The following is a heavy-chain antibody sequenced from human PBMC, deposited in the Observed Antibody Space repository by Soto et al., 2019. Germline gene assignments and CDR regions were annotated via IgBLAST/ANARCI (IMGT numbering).Heavy chain of an antibody. CDR3: ARNPFHYDSSGYYYYYFDY. J-gene: IGHJ4*02. CDR1: GGTFSSYA. Sequence: SVKVSCKASGGTFSSYAISWVRQAPGQGLEWMGGIIPIFGTANYAQKFQGRVTITADESTSTAYMELSSLRSEDTAVYYCARNPFHYDSSGYYYYYFDYWGQGTLVTVSS. D-gene: IGHD3-22*01. V-gene: IGHV1-69*13. CDR2: IIPIFGTA.